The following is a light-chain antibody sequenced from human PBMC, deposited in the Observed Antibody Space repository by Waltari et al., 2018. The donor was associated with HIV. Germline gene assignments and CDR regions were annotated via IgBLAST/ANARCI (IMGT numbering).Light chain of an antibody. J-gene: IGKJ3*01. Sequence: DTQMTQSPFTLSASVGDRVTITCRAGQITSKRMAWYQQKPGKAPKLLMYFTSILQSGVPSRFSGTRSGTEFNLIISRLEPEDFATYYCQRSNGPFGPGTKV. CDR1: QITSKR. V-gene: IGKV1-5*03. CDR2: FTS. CDR3: QRSNGP.